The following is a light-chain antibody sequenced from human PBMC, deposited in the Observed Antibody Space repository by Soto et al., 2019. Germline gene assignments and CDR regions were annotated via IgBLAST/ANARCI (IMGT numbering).Light chain of an antibody. CDR1: QSVSSN. V-gene: IGKV3-15*01. CDR2: GAS. CDR3: QQYNNWPQT. Sequence: EIVLTQSPGTVSLSPGERATLSCRASQSVSSNLAWYQQKPGQAPRLLIYGASTRATGIPARFSSSGSGTEFTLTISSLQSEDFAVYYCQQYNNWPQTFGQGTKVDIK. J-gene: IGKJ1*01.